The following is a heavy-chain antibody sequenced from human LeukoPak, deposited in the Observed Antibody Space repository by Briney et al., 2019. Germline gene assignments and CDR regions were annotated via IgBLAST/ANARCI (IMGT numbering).Heavy chain of an antibody. V-gene: IGHV4-59*01. Sequence: PSETLSLTCTVSGGSISSYYWSWIRQPPGKGLEWIGYIYYSGSTNYNPSLKSRVTISVDTSKNQFSLKLSSVTAADTAVYYCARVIAAAGTQYETFVGVFDPWGQGTLVTVSS. CDR2: IYYSGST. D-gene: IGHD6-13*01. J-gene: IGHJ5*02. CDR1: GGSISSYY. CDR3: ARVIAAAGTQYETFVGVFDP.